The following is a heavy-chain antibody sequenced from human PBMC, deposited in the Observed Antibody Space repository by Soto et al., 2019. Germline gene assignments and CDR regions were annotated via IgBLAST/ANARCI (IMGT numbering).Heavy chain of an antibody. CDR1: GGSISSGDYY. Sequence: SETLSLTCTVSGGSISSGDYYWSWIRQPPGKGLEWIGYIYYSGSTYYNPSPKSRVTISVDTSKNQFSLKLSSVTAADTAVYYCARVMENYYDSSGYTKDAFDIWGQGTMVTVSS. J-gene: IGHJ3*02. V-gene: IGHV4-30-4*01. D-gene: IGHD3-22*01. CDR2: IYYSGST. CDR3: ARVMENYYDSSGYTKDAFDI.